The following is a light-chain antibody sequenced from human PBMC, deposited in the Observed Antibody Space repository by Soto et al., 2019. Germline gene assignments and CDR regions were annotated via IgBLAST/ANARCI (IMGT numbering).Light chain of an antibody. CDR1: QSVSSY. J-gene: IGKJ5*01. V-gene: IGKV3-11*01. CDR2: DAS. Sequence: EVVFTQSPATLSLPPGERATLSCRAIQSVSSYLAWYQQKPGQAPRLLIYDASNRATGIPARFSGTGSGTDFTLTINNLEPEDFAVYYCQVRTNWSIAFGRGTRLEIK. CDR3: QVRTNWSIA.